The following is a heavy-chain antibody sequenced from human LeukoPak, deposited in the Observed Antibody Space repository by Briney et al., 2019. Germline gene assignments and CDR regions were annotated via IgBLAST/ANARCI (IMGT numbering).Heavy chain of an antibody. Sequence: GGSLRLSCAASGFTFNSFNMDWVRQAPGKGLEWISFISNSRNTSHYADSVKGRFTISRDNAKSSLYLQMNNLRPEDTAVYYCAREGVVTPFDYWGQGALGIVSS. CDR1: GFTFNSFN. D-gene: IGHD4-23*01. J-gene: IGHJ4*02. V-gene: IGHV3-48*01. CDR3: AREGVVTPFDY. CDR2: ISNSRNTS.